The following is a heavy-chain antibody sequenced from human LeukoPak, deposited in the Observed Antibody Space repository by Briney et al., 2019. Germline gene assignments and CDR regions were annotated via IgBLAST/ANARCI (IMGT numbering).Heavy chain of an antibody. CDR3: AKRYSGTSGLYNFDS. Sequence: GGSLRLSCAASGFTFSSYAMSWVRRAPGKGLEGVSSIIGSAGSTYYADSVKGRFTISRDNSKNTLYLQMNSLRVEDTAVYYCAKRYSGTSGLYNFDSWGQGTLVTVSS. D-gene: IGHD1-26*01. CDR2: IIGSAGST. CDR1: GFTFSSYA. J-gene: IGHJ4*02. V-gene: IGHV3-23*01.